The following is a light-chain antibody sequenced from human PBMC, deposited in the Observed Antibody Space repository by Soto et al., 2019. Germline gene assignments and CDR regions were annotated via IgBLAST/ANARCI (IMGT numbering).Light chain of an antibody. V-gene: IGKV1-39*01. CDR1: QSITGD. Sequence: DIPMTQSPSSLSASVGARVTITCRARQSITGDLHWYQQKPGKVPKLLSYAASTLQSGVPSRFSGSGSGTDVTITLSSRQAEDSATYYGQQSFLAPWTFGQGTKVEIK. J-gene: IGKJ1*01. CDR2: AAS. CDR3: QQSFLAPWT.